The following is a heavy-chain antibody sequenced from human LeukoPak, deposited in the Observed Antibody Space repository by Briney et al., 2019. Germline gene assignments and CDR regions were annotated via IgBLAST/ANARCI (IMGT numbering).Heavy chain of an antibody. J-gene: IGHJ4*02. Sequence: SETLSLTCTVSGGSITSYHWTYIRQPAGKGLEWIGRIHSSGGTNYSPSLKSRVTMSLDTSKNQFSLNLSSVTAADTAIYYCAREFSGTSIAARVFDSWGQGTLVTVSS. V-gene: IGHV4-4*07. CDR3: AREFSGTSIAARVFDS. CDR2: IHSSGGT. D-gene: IGHD6-6*01. CDR1: GGSITSYH.